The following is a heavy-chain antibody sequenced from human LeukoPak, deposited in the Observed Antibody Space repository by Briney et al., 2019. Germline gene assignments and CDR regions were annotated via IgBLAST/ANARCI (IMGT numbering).Heavy chain of an antibody. CDR2: MNPNSGGT. D-gene: IGHD3-16*01. V-gene: IGHV1-2*02. CDR1: GYTFTSYD. Sequence: GASVKVSCKASGYTFTSYDINWVRQATGQGLEWMGWMNPNSGGTNYAQKFQGRVTMTRDTSISTAYMELSRLRSDDTAVYYCARGGAVPARYYYYGMDVWGQGTTVTVSS. J-gene: IGHJ6*02. CDR3: ARGGAVPARYYYYGMDV.